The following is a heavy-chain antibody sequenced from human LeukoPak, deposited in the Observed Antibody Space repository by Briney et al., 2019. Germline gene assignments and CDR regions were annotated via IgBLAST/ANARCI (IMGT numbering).Heavy chain of an antibody. D-gene: IGHD5/OR15-5a*01. CDR3: ARQKYLRGPDVEYFDY. V-gene: IGHV4-61*02. CDR1: GDSISSGNYY. J-gene: IGHJ4*02. CDR2: IYTSGST. Sequence: SETLSLTCTVSGDSISSGNYYWSWIRQPAGKGLEWIGRIYTSGSTNYNPSLKSRVTISVDTSKNQFSLKLTSVTAADTAVYYCARQKYLRGPDVEYFDYWGQGTLVTVSS.